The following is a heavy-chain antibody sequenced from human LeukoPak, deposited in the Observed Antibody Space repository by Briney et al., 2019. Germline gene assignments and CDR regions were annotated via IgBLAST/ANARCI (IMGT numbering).Heavy chain of an antibody. Sequence: GGSLRLSCAASGFTFSDYYMSWIRQAPGKGLEWVSSISSRGNYIHYADSVKGRFTISRDNAKNSLYLQMNSLRGEDTAVYFCARSGWTNWFDPWGQGTLVTVSS. V-gene: IGHV3-11*06. D-gene: IGHD3/OR15-3a*01. CDR3: ARSGWTNWFDP. CDR2: ISSRGNYI. J-gene: IGHJ5*02. CDR1: GFTFSDYY.